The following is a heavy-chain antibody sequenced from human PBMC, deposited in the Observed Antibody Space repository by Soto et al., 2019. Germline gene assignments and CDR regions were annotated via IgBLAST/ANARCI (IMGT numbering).Heavy chain of an antibody. D-gene: IGHD5-18*01. V-gene: IGHV3-53*01. CDR2: IYSGGST. J-gene: IGHJ6*02. Sequence: RLSCAASGFTISSSYMSWVRQAPGKGPEWVSVIYSGGSTYYADSVKGRFTISRDNSKNTLFLQMNSLRVEDTAVYYCARGYSYDYYAMGVWGQGTTVTVSS. CDR3: ARGYSYDYYAMGV. CDR1: GFTISSSY.